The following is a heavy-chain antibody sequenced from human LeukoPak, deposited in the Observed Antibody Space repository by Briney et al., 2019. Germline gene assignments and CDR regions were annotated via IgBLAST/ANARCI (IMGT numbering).Heavy chain of an antibody. CDR1: GFTFSSYA. D-gene: IGHD3-22*01. J-gene: IGHJ6*02. V-gene: IGHV3-23*01. Sequence: GGSLRLSCAASGFTFSSYAMSWVRQAPGKGLEWVSAISGSGGSTYYADSVKGRFTISRDNSKNTLYLQMSSLRAEDTAVYYCAKEITMIVVGRSGMDVWGQGTTVTVSS. CDR2: ISGSGGST. CDR3: AKEITMIVVGRSGMDV.